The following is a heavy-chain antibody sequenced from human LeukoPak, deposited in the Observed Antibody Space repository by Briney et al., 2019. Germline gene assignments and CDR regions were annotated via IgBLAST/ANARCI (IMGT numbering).Heavy chain of an antibody. Sequence: PGGSLRLSCSTSGFTSHTYAMSWVRQTPGKGLEWVSAIGANGVTTFYADSATGRFTISRDNSKSTRYLQMHSLRAEDTAVYYCAKELSTGSGGACGGACYWARPFDYWGQGILVTVSS. J-gene: IGHJ4*02. CDR2: IGANGVTT. V-gene: IGHV3-23*01. CDR3: AKELSTGSGGACGGACYWARPFDY. D-gene: IGHD2-21*02. CDR1: GFTSHTYA.